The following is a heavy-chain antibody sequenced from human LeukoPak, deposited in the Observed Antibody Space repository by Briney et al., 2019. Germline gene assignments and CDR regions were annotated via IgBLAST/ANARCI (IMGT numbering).Heavy chain of an antibody. V-gene: IGHV1-18*01. CDR1: GYTFTNYG. J-gene: IGHJ6*02. D-gene: IGHD2-2*01. CDR2: ISAYNGDT. Sequence: GASVKVSCKASGYTFTNYGVTWVRQAPGQGLEWMGWISAYNGDTNYAQRLQGRATMTTDTSATTAYMEMKSLTSDDTAVYYCARQRAVVVPGSIPRYYYYGLDVWGQGTTVTVSS. CDR3: ARQRAVVVPGSIPRYYYYGLDV.